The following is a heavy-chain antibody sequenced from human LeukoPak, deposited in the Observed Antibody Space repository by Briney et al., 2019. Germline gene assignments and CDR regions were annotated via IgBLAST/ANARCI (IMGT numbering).Heavy chain of an antibody. CDR2: INPSGGST. V-gene: IGHV1-46*01. D-gene: IGHD6-13*01. CDR1: GYTFTSYY. J-gene: IGHJ4*02. Sequence: ASVKVSCKASGYTFTSYYMHCVRQAPGQGLEWMGIINPSGGSTSYAQKFQGRVTMTRDMSTSTVYMELSSLRSEDTAVYYCARDGVAAAGYDYWGQGTLVTVSS. CDR3: ARDGVAAAGYDY.